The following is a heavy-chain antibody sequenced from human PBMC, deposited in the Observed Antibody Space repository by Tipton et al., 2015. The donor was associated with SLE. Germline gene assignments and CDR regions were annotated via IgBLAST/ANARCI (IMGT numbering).Heavy chain of an antibody. V-gene: IGHV3-30*04. J-gene: IGHJ4*02. CDR3: TTAGSFVVVVAPDY. CDR2: ISYDGSNK. Sequence: SLRLSCAASGFTFSSYAMHWVRQAPGKGLEWVAVISYDGSNKYYADSVKGRFTISRDNSKNTLYLQMNSLKTEDTAVYYCTTAGSFVVVVAPDYWGQGTLVTVSS. CDR1: GFTFSSYA. D-gene: IGHD2-15*01.